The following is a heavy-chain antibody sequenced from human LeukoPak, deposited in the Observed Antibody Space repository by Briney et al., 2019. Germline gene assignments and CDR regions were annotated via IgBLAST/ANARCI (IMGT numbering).Heavy chain of an antibody. CDR3: ARDRTYNTYREFSYGMDV. D-gene: IGHD1-14*01. J-gene: IGHJ6*02. V-gene: IGHV1-2*04. Sequence: ASVKVSCEASGYTFTGYYMHWVRQAPGQGLEWMGWINPNSGGTNYAQKFQGWVTMTRDTSISTAYMELSRLRSDDTAVYYCARDRTYNTYREFSYGMDVWGQGTTVTVSS. CDR1: GYTFTGYY. CDR2: INPNSGGT.